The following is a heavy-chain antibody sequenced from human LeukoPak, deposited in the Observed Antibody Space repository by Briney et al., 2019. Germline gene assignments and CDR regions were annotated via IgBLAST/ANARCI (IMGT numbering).Heavy chain of an antibody. J-gene: IGHJ4*02. Sequence: ASVKVSCKASGDSFTGYYMHWVRQAPGQGLEWMGWINPNSGDTNYAQKFQGRVTMTRDTSVNTAYMELSRLRSDDTAVYYCARDPYGANSFWGQGTLVTVSS. D-gene: IGHD4-23*01. CDR3: ARDPYGANSF. CDR1: GDSFTGYY. CDR2: INPNSGDT. V-gene: IGHV1-2*02.